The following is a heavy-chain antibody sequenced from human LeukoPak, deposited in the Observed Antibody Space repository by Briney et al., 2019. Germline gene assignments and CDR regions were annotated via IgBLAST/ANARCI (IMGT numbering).Heavy chain of an antibody. V-gene: IGHV3-43*02. CDR2: ISGDGGST. CDR1: GFTFDDYA. Sequence: GGSLRLSCAASGFTFDDYAMHWVRQAPGKGLEWVSLISGDGGSTYYADSVKGRFTISRDNSKNSLYLQMNTLRAEDTAVYYCARDLGSVPFDYWGQGTLVTVSA. J-gene: IGHJ4*02. CDR3: ARDLGSVPFDY.